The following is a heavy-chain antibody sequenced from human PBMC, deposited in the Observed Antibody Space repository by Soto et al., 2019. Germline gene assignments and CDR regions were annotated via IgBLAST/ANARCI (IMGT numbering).Heavy chain of an antibody. CDR1: GYTFTSFD. V-gene: IGHV1-8*01. D-gene: IGHD3-3*01. CDR3: ARGLDYDFWSGYIYGMDV. Sequence: VKVSCKASGYTFTSFDINWVRQASGQGLEWMGWMNPNSGNTGYAQKFQGRVTMTRNTSISTAYMELSSLRSEDTAVYYCARGLDYDFWSGYIYGMDVWGQGTTVTVSS. CDR2: MNPNSGNT. J-gene: IGHJ6*02.